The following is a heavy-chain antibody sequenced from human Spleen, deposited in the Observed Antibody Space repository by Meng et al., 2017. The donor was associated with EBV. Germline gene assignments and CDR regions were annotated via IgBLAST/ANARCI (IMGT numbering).Heavy chain of an antibody. CDR3: ARRGYYDILTGYLVFWFDP. CDR2: IDHSAST. V-gene: IGHV4-4*02. CDR1: GGSMRSSAW. D-gene: IGHD3-9*01. Sequence: QVQLQESGPGLVKPSGXLSLTCAVXGGSMRSSAWWRWVRQPPGKGLEWIGEIDHSASTNYNPSLKSRVTLSVDKSKNLFSLKLTSVTAADTAVYYCARRGYYDILTGYLVFWFDPWGQGILVTVSS. J-gene: IGHJ5*02.